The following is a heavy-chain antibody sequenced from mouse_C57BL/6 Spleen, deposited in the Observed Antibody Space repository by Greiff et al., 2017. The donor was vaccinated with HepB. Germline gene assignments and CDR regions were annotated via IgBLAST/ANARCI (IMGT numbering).Heavy chain of an antibody. D-gene: IGHD2-3*01. CDR3: ARFDDGYYGLGFAY. CDR1: GYTFPSYT. Sequence: QVQLQQSGAELARPGASVKMSCKASGYTFPSYTMHWVKQRPGQGLEWIGYINHSSGYTKYNQKFKDKATLTADKSSSTAYMQLSSLTSEDSAVYYCARFDDGYYGLGFAYWGQGTLVTVSA. CDR2: INHSSGYT. J-gene: IGHJ3*01. V-gene: IGHV1-4*01.